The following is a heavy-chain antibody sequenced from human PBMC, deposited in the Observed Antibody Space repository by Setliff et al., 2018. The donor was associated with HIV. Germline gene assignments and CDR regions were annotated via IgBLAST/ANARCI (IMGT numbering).Heavy chain of an antibody. J-gene: IGHJ6*03. Sequence: GGSLRLSCAASGFTFSSYWMYWVRQAPGKGLVWVSRINSDGSSTSYADSVKGRFTISRDNSKNTLSLQLNSLTAEDSAVYYCAKAGGGILYFYYMDVWGKGTTVTVSS. CDR2: INSDGSST. V-gene: IGHV3-74*01. CDR1: GFTFSSYW. CDR3: AKAGGGILYFYYMDV. D-gene: IGHD2-15*01.